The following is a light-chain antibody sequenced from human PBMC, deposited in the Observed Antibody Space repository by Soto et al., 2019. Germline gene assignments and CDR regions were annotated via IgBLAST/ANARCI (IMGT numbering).Light chain of an antibody. Sequence: EIVLTQSPGTLSLSPGERATLSCRASQSVSSNYLAWYQQKTGQTPRLLIYIASSRAPGIPDRFSGSGSGTHFTLTISRVEPEDFAVYYCQQDGSSPWTF. V-gene: IGKV3-20*01. J-gene: IGKJ1*01. CDR3: QQDGSSPWT. CDR2: IAS. CDR1: QSVSSNY.